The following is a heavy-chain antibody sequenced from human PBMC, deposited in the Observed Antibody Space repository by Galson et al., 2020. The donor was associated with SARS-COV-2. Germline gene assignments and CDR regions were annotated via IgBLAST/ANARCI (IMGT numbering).Heavy chain of an antibody. CDR3: ATSIQVAGAIDY. J-gene: IGHJ4*02. V-gene: IGHV3-33*01. CDR2: IWSNGINK. CDR1: YA. Sequence: YAFHWVRQAPGKGLEWVAVIWSNGINKYYGDSVKGRFTISRDNSKNTLNLQMNSLTVEDTATYFCATSIQVAGAIDYWGQGTVVTVSS. D-gene: IGHD6-19*01.